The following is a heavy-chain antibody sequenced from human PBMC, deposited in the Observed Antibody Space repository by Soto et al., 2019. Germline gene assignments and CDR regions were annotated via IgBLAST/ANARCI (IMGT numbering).Heavy chain of an antibody. CDR2: ISSSSSYI. Sequence: EVQLVESGGGLVKPGGSLRLSCAASGFTFSSYSMNWVRQAPGKGLEWVSSISSSSSYIYYADSVKGRFTISRDNAKNSLYLQMNSLRAEDTAVYYCARGGLRLGELSDFWGRFDPWGQGTLVTVSS. J-gene: IGHJ5*02. V-gene: IGHV3-21*01. CDR3: ARGGLRLGELSDFWGRFDP. D-gene: IGHD3-16*02. CDR1: GFTFSSYS.